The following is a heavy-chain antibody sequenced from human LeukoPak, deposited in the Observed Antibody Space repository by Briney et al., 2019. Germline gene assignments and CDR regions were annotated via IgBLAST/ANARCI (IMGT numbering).Heavy chain of an antibody. V-gene: IGHV4-59*01. Sequence: KPSEILSLTCTVSGGSIRTYYWSWIRQPPGKGLEWIGYVYYSGTTTYKYKSSLKSRVTISVDTSKNQFSLRLSSVTAADTAVYYCARSDRDLWYFDLWGRGTLVTVSS. J-gene: IGHJ2*01. CDR3: ARSDRDLWYFDL. CDR1: GGSIRTYY. CDR2: VYYSGTTTY.